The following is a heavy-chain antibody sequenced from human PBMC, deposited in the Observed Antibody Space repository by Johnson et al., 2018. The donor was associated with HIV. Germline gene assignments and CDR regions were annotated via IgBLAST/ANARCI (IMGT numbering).Heavy chain of an antibody. CDR1: GFTFDDYD. D-gene: IGHD2-15*01. Sequence: VQLVESGGGVVRPGGSLRLSCAASGFTFDDYDMSWVRQTPGKGLEWVSGFYRNGGSAGYADSVKGRFTISRDNAKNSLYLQMNSLRAEDTAVYYCANSLLLDAFDIWGQGTMVTVSS. J-gene: IGHJ3*02. CDR2: FYRNGGSA. CDR3: ANSLLLDAFDI. V-gene: IGHV3-20*04.